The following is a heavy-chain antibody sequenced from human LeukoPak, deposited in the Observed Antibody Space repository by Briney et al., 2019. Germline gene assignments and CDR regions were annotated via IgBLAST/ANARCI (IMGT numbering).Heavy chain of an antibody. D-gene: IGHD2-15*01. J-gene: IGHJ5*02. V-gene: IGHV5-10-1*01. CDR1: GYSFTSYW. CDR3: ARERAGEYCSGGSCPNWFDP. Sequence: GESLRISCKGSGYSFTSYWISWVRQMPGKGLEWMGRIDPSDSYTNYSPSFQGHVTISADKSISTAYLQWSSLKASDTAMYYCARERAGEYCSGGSCPNWFDPWGQGTLVTVSS. CDR2: IDPSDSYT.